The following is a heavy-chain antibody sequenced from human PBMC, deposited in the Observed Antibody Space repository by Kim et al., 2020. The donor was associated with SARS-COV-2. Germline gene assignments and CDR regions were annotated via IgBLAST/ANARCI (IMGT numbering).Heavy chain of an antibody. CDR1: GYSFTSYW. V-gene: IGHV5-51*01. J-gene: IGHJ6*02. D-gene: IGHD5-12*01. Sequence: GESLKISCKGSGYSFTSYWIGWVRQMPGKGLEWMGIIYPGDSDTRYSPSFQGQVTISADKSISTAYLQWSSLKASDTAMYYCARQGGYDLEGESYGMDVWGQGTTVTVSS. CDR3: ARQGGYDLEGESYGMDV. CDR2: IYPGDSDT.